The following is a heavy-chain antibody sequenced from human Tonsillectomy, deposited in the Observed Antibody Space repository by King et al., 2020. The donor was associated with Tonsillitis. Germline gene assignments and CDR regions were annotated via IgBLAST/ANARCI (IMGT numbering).Heavy chain of an antibody. CDR3: ARVRPPYYYYYMDV. J-gene: IGHJ6*03. CDR2: ISSRSSDT. CDR1: GFTFSDYY. V-gene: IGHV3-11*05. Sequence: VQLVESGGGLVKPGGSLRLSCAASGFTFSDYYMSWIRQAPGKGLEWVSYISSRSSDTNYADSVKGRFTISRDNAKNSLYLQMNSLRAEDTAVYYCARVRPPYYYYYMDVWGKGTTVTVSS.